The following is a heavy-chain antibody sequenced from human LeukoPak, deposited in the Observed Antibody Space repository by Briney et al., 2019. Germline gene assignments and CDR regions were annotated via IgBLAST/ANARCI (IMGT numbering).Heavy chain of an antibody. CDR2: IYYSGST. J-gene: IGHJ3*02. Sequence: SETLSLTCAVSGGSISSSSYYWGWIRQPPGKGLEWIGSIYYSGSTYYNPSLKSRVTISVDTSKNQFSLKLSSVTAADTAVYYCAREFSEYYYDSSGYRTDAFDIWGQGTMVTVSS. D-gene: IGHD3-22*01. CDR1: GGSISSSSYY. CDR3: AREFSEYYYDSSGYRTDAFDI. V-gene: IGHV4-39*07.